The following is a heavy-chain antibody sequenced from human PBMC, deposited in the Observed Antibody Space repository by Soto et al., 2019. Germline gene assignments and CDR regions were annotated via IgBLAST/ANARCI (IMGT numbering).Heavy chain of an antibody. CDR3: STRSTAFDY. CDR2: ITTDKGKT. Sequence: QVQLVQSGPEVKKPGASVKVSCKTSGYTFTNYGISWVRQAPGQGLEWMGWITTDKGKTTYAQKFQGRVTMTTDTYWSTAYVQHRSMRSDNTARYYCSTRSTAFDYWGQGTLVPVSS. CDR1: GYTFTNYG. J-gene: IGHJ4*02. V-gene: IGHV1-18*01.